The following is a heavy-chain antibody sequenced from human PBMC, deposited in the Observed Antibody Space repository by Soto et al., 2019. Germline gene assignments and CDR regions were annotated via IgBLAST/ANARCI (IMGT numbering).Heavy chain of an antibody. D-gene: IGHD3-3*01. CDR1: GGSISSSSYY. V-gene: IGHV4-39*01. CDR2: IYYSGST. J-gene: IGHJ4*02. CDR3: ARLKTYYDFWSGYPHFDY. Sequence: SETLSLTCTVSGGSISSSSYYWGWIRQPPGKRLEWIGSIYYSGSTYYNPSLKSRVTISVDTSKNQFSLKLSSVTAADTAVYYCARLKTYYDFWSGYPHFDYWGQGTLVTVSS.